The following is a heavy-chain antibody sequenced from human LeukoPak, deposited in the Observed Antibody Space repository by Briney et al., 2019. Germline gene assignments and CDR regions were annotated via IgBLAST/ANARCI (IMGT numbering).Heavy chain of an antibody. CDR2: ISRSSSHI. D-gene: IGHD5-12*01. CDR3: ARDRAALARMGGMDV. J-gene: IGHJ6*02. CDR1: GFTFSSYS. V-gene: IGHV3-21*01. Sequence: GGSLRLSCAASGFTFSSYSMNWVRQAPGKGLEWVSYISRSSSHIYYADSMKGRLTISRDNAKSSLYLQMDSLRDEDTAIYYCARDRAALARMGGMDVWGQGTTVTVFS.